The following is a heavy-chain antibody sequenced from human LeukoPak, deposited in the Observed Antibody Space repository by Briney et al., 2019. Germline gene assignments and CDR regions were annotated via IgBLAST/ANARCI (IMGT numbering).Heavy chain of an antibody. CDR1: GFTFGSYA. J-gene: IGHJ6*02. V-gene: IGHV3-48*03. CDR2: ISSSGSTI. CDR3: ARGYCSSTSCYAHGMDV. D-gene: IGHD2-2*01. Sequence: GGSLRLSCAASGFTFGSYAMTWVRQAPGKGLEWVSYISSSGSTIYYADSVKGRFTISRDNAKNSLYLQMNSLRAEDTAVYYCARGYCSSTSCYAHGMDVWGQGTTVTVSS.